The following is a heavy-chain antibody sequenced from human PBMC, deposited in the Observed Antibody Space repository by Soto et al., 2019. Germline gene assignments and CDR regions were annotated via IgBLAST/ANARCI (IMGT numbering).Heavy chain of an antibody. CDR2: IYYSGST. CDR3: ATPLECHAFDI. CDR1: GGSVSSGSYY. V-gene: IGHV4-61*01. D-gene: IGHD3-3*01. Sequence: SETLSLTCTVSGGSVSSGSYYWSWIRQPPGKGLEWIGYIYYSGSTNYNPSLKSRVTISVDTSKNQFSLKLSSVTAADTAVYYCATPLECHAFDIWGQVTMVTVSS. J-gene: IGHJ3*02.